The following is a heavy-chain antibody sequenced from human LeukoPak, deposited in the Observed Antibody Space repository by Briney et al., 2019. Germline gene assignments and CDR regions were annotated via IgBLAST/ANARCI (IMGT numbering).Heavy chain of an antibody. D-gene: IGHD2-2*01. CDR3: ARSDDIVVVPAATRYNWFDP. J-gene: IGHJ5*02. Sequence: SVKVSCKASGGTFSSDTISWVRQAPGQGLEWLGRIIPILGIANYAQKFQGRVTITADKSTSTAYMELSSLRSEDTAVYYCARSDDIVVVPAATRYNWFDPWGQGTLVTVSS. CDR1: GGTFSSDT. CDR2: IIPILGIA. V-gene: IGHV1-69*02.